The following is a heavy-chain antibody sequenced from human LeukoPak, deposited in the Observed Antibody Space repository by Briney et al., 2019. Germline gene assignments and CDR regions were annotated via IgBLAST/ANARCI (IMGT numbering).Heavy chain of an antibody. CDR3: ARDRDGYNGGDY. CDR2: ISAYNGNT. J-gene: IGHJ4*02. CDR1: GDSFTSYG. V-gene: IGHV1-18*01. Sequence: GASVKVSCKDSGDSFTSYGSSWVRQAPGQGLEWMGWISAYNGNTNYAQKLQGRVTMTTDTSTSKAYMELRSLRPDDTAVYYCARDRDGYNGGDYWGQGTLVTVSS. D-gene: IGHD5-24*01.